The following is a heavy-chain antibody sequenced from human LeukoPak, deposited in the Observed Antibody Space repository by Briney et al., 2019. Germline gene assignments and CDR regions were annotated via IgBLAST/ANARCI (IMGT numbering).Heavy chain of an antibody. V-gene: IGHV3-23*01. CDR2: ISGSGGST. J-gene: IGHJ4*02. CDR1: GFTFSSYA. CDR3: GKEVERHFDLKY. Sequence: PGGPLRLSCAASGFTFSSYAMTWVRQAPGKGLEWVSAISGSGGSTYYADSVKGRFTISRDNSKKILYLQMNSLRAEDTAVYYCGKEVERHFDLKYWGQGTLVTVSS.